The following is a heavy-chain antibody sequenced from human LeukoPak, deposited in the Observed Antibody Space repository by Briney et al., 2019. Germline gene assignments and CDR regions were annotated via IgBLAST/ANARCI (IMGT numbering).Heavy chain of an antibody. Sequence: GSLRLSCVASGFNFRRYTMHWVRQVPGKGLEWVSLFSGNGKTTYYADSVKGRFTISRDNSENTLYLQMNNLRAEDTAIHYCAKVPYSDYGSGRPPFMDVWGQGTTVAVSS. CDR2: FSGNGKTT. CDR1: GFNFRRYT. V-gene: IGHV3-23*01. D-gene: IGHD3-10*01. CDR3: AKVPYSDYGSGRPPFMDV. J-gene: IGHJ6*02.